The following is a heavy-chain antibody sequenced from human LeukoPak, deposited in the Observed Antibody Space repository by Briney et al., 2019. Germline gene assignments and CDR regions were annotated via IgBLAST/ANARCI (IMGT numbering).Heavy chain of an antibody. J-gene: IGHJ4*02. CDR2: IIPIFGTA. Sequence: SVKVSCKASGGTFSSYAISWVRQAPGQGLEWMGGIIPIFGTANYAQKFQGRVTITADESTSTAYMELSSLRSEDTAVYYCATRSGSLPNYFDYWGQGTLVTVSS. CDR3: ATRSGSLPNYFDY. D-gene: IGHD3-10*01. CDR1: GGTFSSYA. V-gene: IGHV1-69*13.